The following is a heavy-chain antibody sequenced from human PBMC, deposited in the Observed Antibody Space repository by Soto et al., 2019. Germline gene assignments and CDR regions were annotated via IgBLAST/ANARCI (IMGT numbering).Heavy chain of an antibody. D-gene: IGHD6-19*01. CDR3: ARERGASSPFDY. V-gene: IGHV1-8*02. J-gene: IGHJ4*02. CDR2: MNPNSGNT. Sequence: QVQLVQSGAEVKKPGSSVKVSCKTSGGTFGSYDINWVRQATGQGLEWMGWMNPNSGNTGYAQKCQGRVTMTRNTSISTAYMELSSLRSEDTAVYYCARERGASSPFDYWGQGTLVTVSS. CDR1: GGTFGSYD.